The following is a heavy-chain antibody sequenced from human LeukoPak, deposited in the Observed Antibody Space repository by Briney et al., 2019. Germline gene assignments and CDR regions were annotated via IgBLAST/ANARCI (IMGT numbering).Heavy chain of an antibody. CDR1: GFTFSSYG. D-gene: IGHD4-17*01. V-gene: IGHV3-30*02. CDR2: IRYDGSNK. Sequence: PGGSLRLSCAASGFTFSSYGMHWVRQAPGKGLEWVAFIRYDGSNKYYADSVKGRFTISRDNSKNTLYLQMNSLRAEDTAVYYCATNYGDSTSAGFDYWGQGTLVTVSS. CDR3: ATNYGDSTSAGFDY. J-gene: IGHJ4*02.